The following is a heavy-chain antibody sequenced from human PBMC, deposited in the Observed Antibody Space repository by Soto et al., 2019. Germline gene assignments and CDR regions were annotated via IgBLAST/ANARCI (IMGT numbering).Heavy chain of an antibody. CDR2: IYHSGST. V-gene: IGHV4-38-2*01. CDR3: ARAEVTNWFDP. Sequence: XGTLSLTCAVSGYSISSGYYWCCIRQPPGKGLEWIGSIYHSGSTYYNPSLKSRVTISVDTSKNQFSLKLSSVTAADTAVYYCARAEVTNWFDPWGQGTLVTVSS. J-gene: IGHJ5*02. CDR1: GYSISSGYY.